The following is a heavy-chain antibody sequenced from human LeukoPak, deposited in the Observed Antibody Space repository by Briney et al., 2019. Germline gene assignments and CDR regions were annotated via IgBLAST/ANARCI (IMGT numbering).Heavy chain of an antibody. CDR2: INPSSGDT. J-gene: IGHJ4*02. CDR1: GYTLTGYY. V-gene: IGHV1-2*02. D-gene: IGHD5-12*01. CDR3: AKNPYEYYFDY. Sequence: ASVKVSCKASGYTLTGYYMHWLRQAPGQGLEWMGWINPSSGDTNYAQKFQGRVTMTRDTSISTAYMELNRLTSDDTAVYFGAKNPYEYYFDYWAREPWSPSPQ.